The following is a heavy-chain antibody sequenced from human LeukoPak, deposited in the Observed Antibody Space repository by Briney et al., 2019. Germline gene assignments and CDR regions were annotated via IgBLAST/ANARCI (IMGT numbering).Heavy chain of an antibody. Sequence: GGSLRLSCAASGFTFSSYSMNWVRQAPGKGLEWVAVILYDGSTKYYADSVKGQFSISRDNSKNTLYLQMNSLRAEDTTVYYCAKDSGYYGSGSYYFPSWGQGTLVTVSS. CDR3: AKDSGYYGSGSYYFPS. CDR1: GFTFSSYS. J-gene: IGHJ5*02. CDR2: ILYDGSTK. D-gene: IGHD3-10*01. V-gene: IGHV3-30*18.